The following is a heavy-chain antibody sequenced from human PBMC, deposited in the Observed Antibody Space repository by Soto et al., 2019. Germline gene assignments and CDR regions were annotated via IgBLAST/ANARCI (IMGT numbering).Heavy chain of an antibody. Sequence: PGGSLRLSCAASGFTFSSYAMSWVRQAPGKGLEWVSAISGSGGSTYYADSVKGRFTISRDNSKNTLYLQMNSLRAEDTAVYYCAKLMMVRGVHYYGMDVWGQGTTVTVSS. D-gene: IGHD3-10*01. V-gene: IGHV3-23*01. CDR1: GFTFSSYA. J-gene: IGHJ6*02. CDR3: AKLMMVRGVHYYGMDV. CDR2: ISGSGGST.